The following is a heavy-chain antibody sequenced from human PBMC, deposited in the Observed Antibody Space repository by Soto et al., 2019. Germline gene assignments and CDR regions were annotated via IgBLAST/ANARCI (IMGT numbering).Heavy chain of an antibody. CDR3: AREPSPYDFWSGPHYMDV. D-gene: IGHD3-3*01. V-gene: IGHV3-33*01. CDR1: GFTFSSYG. Sequence: GGSLRLSCAASGFTFSSYGMHWVRQAPGKGLEWVAVIWYDGSNKNNADSVKGRFTISRDNSKNTFFLQMNSLRAEDTAVYYCAREPSPYDFWSGPHYMDVWGKGTTVTVSS. J-gene: IGHJ6*03. CDR2: IWYDGSNK.